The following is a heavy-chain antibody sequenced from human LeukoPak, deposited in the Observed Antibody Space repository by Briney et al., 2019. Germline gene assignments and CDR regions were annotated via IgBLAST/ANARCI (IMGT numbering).Heavy chain of an antibody. V-gene: IGHV3-23*01. CDR1: GFTFSSSA. D-gene: IGHD2/OR15-2a*01. J-gene: IGHJ4*02. Sequence: GSLRLSCAASGFTFSSSAMSRVRQVPGKGLEWVSGISSSDGSTNYADSVRGRFTISRDNSKNTLYVQMNSLRAEDTAVYYCARDLSWYFDYWGQGTLVTVSS. CDR2: ISSSDGST. CDR3: ARDLSWYFDY.